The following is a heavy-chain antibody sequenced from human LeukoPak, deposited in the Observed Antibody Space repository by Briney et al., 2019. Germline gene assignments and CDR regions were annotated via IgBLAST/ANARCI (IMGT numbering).Heavy chain of an antibody. CDR1: GYSISSGYY. CDR2: IHHSGST. J-gene: IGHJ4*02. CDR3: ASGGYYDFWGGYWTNFDY. Sequence: SETLSLTCTVSGYSISSGYYWGWIRQPPGKGLEWIGSIHHSGSTNYNPSLKSRVTISLDTSKNQFSLKLSSVTAADTAVYYCASGGYYDFWGGYWTNFDYWGQGTLVTVSS. D-gene: IGHD3-3*01. V-gene: IGHV4-38-2*02.